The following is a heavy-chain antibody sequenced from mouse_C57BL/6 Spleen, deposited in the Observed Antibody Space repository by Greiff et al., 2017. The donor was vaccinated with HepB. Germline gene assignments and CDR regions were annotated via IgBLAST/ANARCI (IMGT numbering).Heavy chain of an antibody. J-gene: IGHJ1*03. CDR1: GYTFTGYW. CDR3: ARTTVVGDWYFDV. CDR2: IVPGSGST. D-gene: IGHD1-1*01. Sequence: QVQLQQSGAELMKPGASVKLSCKATGYTFTGYWIEWVKQRPGHGLEWIGEIVPGSGSTNYNEKLKGKATFTADTSSNTAYMQLSSLTTEDSAIYYCARTTVVGDWYFDVWGTGTTVTVSS. V-gene: IGHV1-9*01.